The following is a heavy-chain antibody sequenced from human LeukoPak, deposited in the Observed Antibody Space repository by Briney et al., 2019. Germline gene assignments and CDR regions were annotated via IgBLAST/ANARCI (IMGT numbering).Heavy chain of an antibody. Sequence: SETLSLTCTVSGGSISSYYWSWIRQPPGKGLEWIGEINHSGSTNYNPSLKSRVTISVDTSKNQFSLKLSSVTAADTAVYYCARGYYYDSSGRFDYWGQGTLVTVSS. V-gene: IGHV4-34*01. CDR2: INHSGST. D-gene: IGHD3-22*01. J-gene: IGHJ4*02. CDR3: ARGYYYDSSGRFDY. CDR1: GGSISSYY.